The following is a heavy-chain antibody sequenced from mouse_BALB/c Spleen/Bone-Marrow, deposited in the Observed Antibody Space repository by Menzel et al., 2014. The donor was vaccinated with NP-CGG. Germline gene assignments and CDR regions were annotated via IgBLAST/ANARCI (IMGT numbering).Heavy chain of an antibody. D-gene: IGHD2-10*02. J-gene: IGHJ3*01. Sequence: VQRVESGAELVRPGASVKLSCKASGYTFTSYWMNWVKQRPEQGLEWIGRVDPYDSETHYNQKFKDKAILTVDKSSSTAYMQLSSLTSEDSAVYYCARGGYGNYGRFAYWGQGTLVTVSA. CDR1: GYTFTSYW. CDR2: VDPYDSET. V-gene: IGHV1-52*01. CDR3: ARGGYGNYGRFAY.